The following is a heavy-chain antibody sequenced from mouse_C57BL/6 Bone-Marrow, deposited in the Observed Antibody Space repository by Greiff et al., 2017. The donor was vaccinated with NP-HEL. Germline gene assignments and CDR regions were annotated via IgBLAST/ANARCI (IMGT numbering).Heavy chain of an antibody. CDR2: IYPGSGNT. V-gene: IGHV1-76*01. D-gene: IGHD2-4*01. J-gene: IGHJ4*01. CDR1: GYTFTDYY. CDR3: ARENDYDDYAMDY. Sequence: VQLQESGAELVRPGASVKLSCKASGYTFTDYYINWVKQRPGQGLEWIARIYPGSGNTYYNEKFKGKATLTAEKSSSTAYMQLSSLTSEDSAFYFCARENDYDDYAMDYGGQGTSVTVSA.